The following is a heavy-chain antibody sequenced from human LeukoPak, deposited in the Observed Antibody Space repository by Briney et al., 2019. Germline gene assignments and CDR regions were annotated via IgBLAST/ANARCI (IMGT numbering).Heavy chain of an antibody. CDR1: GFTFSSYS. J-gene: IGHJ6*02. D-gene: IGHD3-10*01. V-gene: IGHV3-48*04. CDR3: AREGITMVRGDPMDV. Sequence: GGSLRLSCAASGFTFSSYSMNWVRQAPGKGLEWVSYISSSGSTIYYADSVKGRFTISRDNAKNSLYLQMNSLRAEDTAVYYCAREGITMVRGDPMDVWGQGTTVTVSS. CDR2: ISSSGSTI.